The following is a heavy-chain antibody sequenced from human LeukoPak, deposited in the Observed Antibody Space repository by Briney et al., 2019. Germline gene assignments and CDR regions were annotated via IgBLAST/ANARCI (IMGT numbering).Heavy chain of an antibody. D-gene: IGHD3-3*01. CDR2: IYYSGST. CDR3: VRDLYYDFWSGDDAFDI. Sequence: SQTLSLTCTVSGGSFSSGDYYWSWIRQPPGKGLEWIGYIYYSGSTYYNPSLKSRVTISVDTSKNQFFLKLSSVTAADTAVYYCVRDLYYDFWSGDDAFDIWGQGTMVTVSS. CDR1: GGSFSSGDYY. J-gene: IGHJ3*02. V-gene: IGHV4-30-4*08.